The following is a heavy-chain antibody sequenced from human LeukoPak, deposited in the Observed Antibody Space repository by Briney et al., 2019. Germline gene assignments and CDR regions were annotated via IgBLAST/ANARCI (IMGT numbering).Heavy chain of an antibody. V-gene: IGHV1-18*01. D-gene: IGHD4-11*01. CDR1: GYTFTSYG. CDR2: ISAYNGNT. J-gene: IGHJ6*02. CDR3: ARDGSVTTMSYYYYYGMDV. Sequence: AASVKVSCKASGYTFTSYGISWVRQAPGQGLEWTGWISAYNGNTNYAQKLQGRVTMTTDTSTSTAYMELRSLRSDDTAVYYCARDGSVTTMSYYYYYGMDVWGQGTTVTVSS.